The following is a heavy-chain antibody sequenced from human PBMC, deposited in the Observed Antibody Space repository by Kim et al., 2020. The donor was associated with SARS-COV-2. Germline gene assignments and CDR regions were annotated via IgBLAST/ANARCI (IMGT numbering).Heavy chain of an antibody. CDR3: ARGPGSGWYYYYGMDV. CDR1: GGSFSGYY. CDR2: INHSGST. D-gene: IGHD6-19*01. Sequence: SETLSLTCAVYGGSFSGYYWSWIRQPPGKGLEWIGEINHSGSTNYNPSLKSRVTISVDTSKNQFSLKLSSVTAADTAVYYCARGPGSGWYYYYGMDVWGQGTTVTVSS. J-gene: IGHJ6*02. V-gene: IGHV4-34*01.